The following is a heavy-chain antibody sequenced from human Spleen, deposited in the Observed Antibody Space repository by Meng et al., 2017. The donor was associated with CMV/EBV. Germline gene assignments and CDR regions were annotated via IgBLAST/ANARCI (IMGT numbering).Heavy chain of an antibody. V-gene: IGHV4-34*01. J-gene: IGHJ6*02. CDR3: ARGIGYCSSTSCQSPYYYGMDV. CDR2: INHSGST. Sequence: SETLSLTCAVYGGSFSDYYWSWIRQPPGKGLEWIGEINHSGSTNYNPSLKSRVTISVDTSKNQFSLKLSSVTAADTAVYYCARGIGYCSSTSCQSPYYYGMDVWGQGTTVTVSS. CDR1: GGSFSDYY. D-gene: IGHD2-2*03.